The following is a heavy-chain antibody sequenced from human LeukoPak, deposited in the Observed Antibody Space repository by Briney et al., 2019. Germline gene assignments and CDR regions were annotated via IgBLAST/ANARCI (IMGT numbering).Heavy chain of an antibody. V-gene: IGHV3-7*05. Sequence: TGGSLRLSCGASGFTFSNSWMSWVRQAPGKGLVWVANINQDGSEKYYVDSVEGRFTIFRDNAKNSLYLQMNSLRAEDTAVYYCARGHYGMDVWGQGTTVTVS. CDR3: ARGHYGMDV. CDR1: GFTFSNSW. CDR2: INQDGSEK. J-gene: IGHJ6*02.